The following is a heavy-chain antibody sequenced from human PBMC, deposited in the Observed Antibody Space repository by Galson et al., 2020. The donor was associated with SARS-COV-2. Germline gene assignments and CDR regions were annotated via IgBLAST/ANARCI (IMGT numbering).Heavy chain of an antibody. V-gene: IGHV3-73*01. CDR1: GFTFSGSA. CDR3: TRHREGYCCVGSCYVYYFYGIDV. D-gene: IGHD2-15*01. CDR2: IRSKANSNAT. J-gene: IGHJ6*02. Sequence: TGGSLRLSCAASGFTFSGSAMHWVRQASGKGLEWVGRIRSKANSNATAYAATVKGRLTISRDDSKNTAYLQMNSLKTEDTAVYYCTRHREGYCCVGSCYVYYFYGIDVWGQGTTVTVSS.